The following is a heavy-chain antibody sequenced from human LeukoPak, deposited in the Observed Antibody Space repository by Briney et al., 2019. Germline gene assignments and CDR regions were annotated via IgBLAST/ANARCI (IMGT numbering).Heavy chain of an antibody. Sequence: GGSLRLSCAASGFTFSSYAMSWVRQAPGEGLEWVSGISGSGGSTYYADSVKGRFTISRDNSKNTLYLQMNSLRAEDTAVYYCAKDHGEFTDLPGLDAFDIWGQGTMVTVSS. CDR3: AKDHGEFTDLPGLDAFDI. CDR1: GFTFSSYA. J-gene: IGHJ3*02. CDR2: ISGSGGST. D-gene: IGHD3-10*01. V-gene: IGHV3-23*01.